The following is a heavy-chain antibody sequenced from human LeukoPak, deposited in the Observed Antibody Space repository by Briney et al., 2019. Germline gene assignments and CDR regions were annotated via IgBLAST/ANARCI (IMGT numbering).Heavy chain of an antibody. CDR2: ISPSGDIT. CDR1: GFIFSSHG. CDR3: AKDRERYYDSSGGIDY. V-gene: IGHV3-23*01. D-gene: IGHD3-22*01. Sequence: PGGSLRLSCAASGFIFSSHGMNWVRQAPGKGLEWVSGISPSGDITYYVDSVKGRFTISRDNSKNTLYVQMNSLRAEDTAVYYCAKDRERYYDSSGGIDYWGQGTLVTVSS. J-gene: IGHJ4*02.